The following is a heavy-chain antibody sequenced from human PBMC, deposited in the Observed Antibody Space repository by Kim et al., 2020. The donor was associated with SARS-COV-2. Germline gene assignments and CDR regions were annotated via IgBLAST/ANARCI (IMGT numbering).Heavy chain of an antibody. CDR3: ARGLTTTYYYMDV. D-gene: IGHD3-3*01. J-gene: IGHJ6*03. CDR1: GFTFSSYA. Sequence: GGSLRLSCAASGFTFSSYAMHWVRQAPGKGLEWVAVISYDGSNKYYADSVKGRFTISRDNSKNTLYLQMNSLRAEDTAVYYCARGLTTTYYYMDVWGKGTTVTVSS. CDR2: ISYDGSNK. V-gene: IGHV3-30*04.